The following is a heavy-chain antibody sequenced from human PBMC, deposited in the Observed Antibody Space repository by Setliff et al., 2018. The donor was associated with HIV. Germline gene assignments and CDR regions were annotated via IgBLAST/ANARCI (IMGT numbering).Heavy chain of an antibody. CDR3: ARDGYSYGFFDY. Sequence: GGSLRLSCAASGFTFNNNGMSWVRQAPGKGLEWVANIKQDGSEKYYVDSVKGRFTISRDNAKNSLYLQMNSLRAEDTAVYYCARDGYSYGFFDYWGQGTLVTVSS. CDR1: GFTFNNNG. V-gene: IGHV3-7*03. J-gene: IGHJ4*02. CDR2: IKQDGSEK. D-gene: IGHD5-18*01.